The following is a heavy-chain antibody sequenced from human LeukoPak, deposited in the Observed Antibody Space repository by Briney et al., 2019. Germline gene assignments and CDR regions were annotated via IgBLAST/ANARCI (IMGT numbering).Heavy chain of an antibody. J-gene: IGHJ5*02. CDR2: IYYSGST. V-gene: IGHV4-39*07. CDR3: ARDGGLPRSSGWYGGVDP. Sequence: PSETLSLTCTVSGGSISSSSYYWGWIRQPPGKGLEWIGSIYYSGSTYYNPSLKSRVTISVDTSKNQFSLKLSSVTAADTAVYYCARDGGLPRSSGWYGGVDPWGQGTLVTVSS. CDR1: GGSISSSSYY. D-gene: IGHD6-19*01.